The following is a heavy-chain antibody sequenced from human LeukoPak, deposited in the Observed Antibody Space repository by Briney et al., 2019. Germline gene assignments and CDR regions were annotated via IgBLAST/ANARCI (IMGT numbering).Heavy chain of an antibody. D-gene: IGHD3-9*01. V-gene: IGHV3-30*02. J-gene: IGHJ4*02. CDR1: GFTFSSYG. Sequence: PGRSLRLSCAASGFTFSSYGMHWVRQAPGKGLEWVAFIRYDGSNKYYADSVKGRFTISRDNSKNTLYLQMNSLRAEDTAVYYCAGYDILTGYYREVDYWGQGTLVTVSS. CDR3: AGYDILTGYYREVDY. CDR2: IRYDGSNK.